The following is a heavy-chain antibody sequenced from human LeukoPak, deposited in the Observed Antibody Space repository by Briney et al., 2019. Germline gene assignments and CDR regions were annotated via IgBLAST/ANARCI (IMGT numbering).Heavy chain of an antibody. Sequence: GGSLRLSCAASGFTFSSYAMSWVRQAPGKGLEWVSGVSTSGASTYYADSVKGRFTISRDNSKNTLYLQMNSLRAEDTAVYYCARASLGYCSSTSCYEPGDAFDIWGQGTMVTVSS. V-gene: IGHV3-23*01. CDR3: ARASLGYCSSTSCYEPGDAFDI. D-gene: IGHD2-2*01. CDR1: GFTFSSYA. J-gene: IGHJ3*02. CDR2: VSTSGAST.